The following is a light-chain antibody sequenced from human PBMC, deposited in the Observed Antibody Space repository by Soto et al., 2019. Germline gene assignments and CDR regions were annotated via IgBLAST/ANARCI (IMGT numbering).Light chain of an antibody. V-gene: IGKV3-20*01. CDR2: GAS. Sequence: EIVLMQSPGTLSLSPGERATLSCRASQTVTSGYLAWYQQKPGQAPRLLIDGASSRATGIPDRFSGSGSGTDFTLTISRLXPXXXAVYYCQRYGSSPPLTFGGGTKVEIK. CDR1: QTVTSGY. CDR3: QRYGSSPPLT. J-gene: IGKJ4*01.